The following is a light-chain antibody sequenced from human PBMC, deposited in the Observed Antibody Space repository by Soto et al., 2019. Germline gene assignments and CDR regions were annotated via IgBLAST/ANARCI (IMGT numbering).Light chain of an antibody. CDR1: QSISSW. CDR2: DAS. Sequence: DIQMTQSPSTLSASVGDRVTITCRASQSISSWLAWYQQKPGKAPKLLIYDASSLESGVPSRFRGSGSGTEFTLTISSLQPDDLAAYYCQQYNSYSKTFGQGTKVEIK. CDR3: QQYNSYSKT. J-gene: IGKJ1*01. V-gene: IGKV1-5*01.